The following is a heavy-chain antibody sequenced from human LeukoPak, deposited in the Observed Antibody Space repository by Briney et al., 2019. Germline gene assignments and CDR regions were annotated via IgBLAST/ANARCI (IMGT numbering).Heavy chain of an antibody. D-gene: IGHD1-26*01. CDR1: GFYFSSYD. Sequence: GGSLRLSCAASGFYFSSYDMNCVRHAPGGGVVGGSYNISRSSTKHYADSVKGRFNISRDNSKNSLYLQLKSLRDGDTAVYYCAGSVGASGGDSFDLWGQRPRVRVS. CDR3: AGSVGASGGDSFDL. J-gene: IGHJ3*01. CDR2: NISRSSTK. V-gene: IGHV3-48*02.